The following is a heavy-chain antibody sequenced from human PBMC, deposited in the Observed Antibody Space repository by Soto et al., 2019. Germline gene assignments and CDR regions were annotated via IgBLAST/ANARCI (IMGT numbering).Heavy chain of an antibody. J-gene: IGHJ6*02. CDR3: AREKLVDTAMVTTFIGYYGMDV. D-gene: IGHD5-18*01. CDR2: IWYDGSNK. V-gene: IGHV3-33*01. CDR1: GFTFSSYG. Sequence: GGSLRLSCAASGFTFSSYGMHWVRQAPGKGLEWVAVIWYDGSNKYYADSVKGRFTISRDNSKNTLYLQMNSLRAEDTAVYYCAREKLVDTAMVTTFIGYYGMDVWGQGTTVTVSS.